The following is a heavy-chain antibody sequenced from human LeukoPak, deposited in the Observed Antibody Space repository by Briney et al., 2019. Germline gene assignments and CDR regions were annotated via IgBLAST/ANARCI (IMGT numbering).Heavy chain of an antibody. Sequence: GGSLRLSCAASGFTFSSYEMNWVRQAPGKGLEWVSYISSSGSTIYYADSVKGRFTISRDNAKNSLYLQMNSLRAEDTAVYYCAKDRSSTPKAYFDYWGQGTLVTVSS. CDR2: ISSSGSTI. J-gene: IGHJ4*02. CDR3: AKDRSSTPKAYFDY. CDR1: GFTFSSYE. D-gene: IGHD3-10*01. V-gene: IGHV3-48*03.